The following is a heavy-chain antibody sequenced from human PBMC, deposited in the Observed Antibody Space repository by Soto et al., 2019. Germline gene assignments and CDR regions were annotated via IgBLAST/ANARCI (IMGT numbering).Heavy chain of an antibody. D-gene: IGHD3-10*01. CDR2: VYYDGGS. J-gene: IGHJ6*02. CDR3: VRQGIGNLHGLVDV. CDR1: GGSIDGRN. Sequence: QVQLQESGPGLVKPSETLSLTCTVSGGSIDGRNCAWIRQPPGKGLEWLGYVYYDGGSSYNPSVKSRLTFSVDTSKSQFSLQLRSVTAADTAVYYCVRQGIGNLHGLVDVWGRGTTVTVSS. V-gene: IGHV4-59*08.